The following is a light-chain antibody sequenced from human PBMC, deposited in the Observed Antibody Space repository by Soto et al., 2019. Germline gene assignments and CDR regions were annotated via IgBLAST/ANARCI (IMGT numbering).Light chain of an antibody. V-gene: IGKV3-15*01. CDR2: GAS. CDR1: QSISDT. J-gene: IGKJ1*01. Sequence: EIVMTQSPATLSVSPGGRATLSCRASQSISDTLAWYQQKPGQAPRLLIYGASRRATGFPARFSGSGSGTDFTLTISSLQSEDFAVHYCQQYDNWPWTFGQGTKVEI. CDR3: QQYDNWPWT.